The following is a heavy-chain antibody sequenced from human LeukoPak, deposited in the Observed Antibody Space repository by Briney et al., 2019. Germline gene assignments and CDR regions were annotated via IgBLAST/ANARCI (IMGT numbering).Heavy chain of an antibody. Sequence: GGSLRLSCAASGFTFSDYELNWVRQAPGKGLEWVSCISTSGSTTYYADSVKGRFTISRDNAKNSLFLQMNTLTVEDTAVYYCARGALHVFDYWGQGTPVTVSS. V-gene: IGHV3-48*03. CDR2: ISTSGSTT. J-gene: IGHJ4*02. CDR1: GFTFSDYE. D-gene: IGHD3-10*02. CDR3: ARGALHVFDY.